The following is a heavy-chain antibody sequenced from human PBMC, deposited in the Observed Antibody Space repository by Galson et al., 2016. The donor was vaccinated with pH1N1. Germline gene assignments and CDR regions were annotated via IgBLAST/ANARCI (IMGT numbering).Heavy chain of an antibody. Sequence: SLRLSCAVTGFTFDGRGMGWVRQAPGKGLQWVSFISSRNDKVYYADSVKGRFTISRDDVKNSVYLQMNSLRHEDTAVYYCARGSGRETHFDYWGRGTLVTVSS. CDR3: ARGSGRETHFDY. V-gene: IGHV3-48*02. CDR1: GFTFDGRG. J-gene: IGHJ4*02. CDR2: ISSRNDKV. D-gene: IGHD6-19*01.